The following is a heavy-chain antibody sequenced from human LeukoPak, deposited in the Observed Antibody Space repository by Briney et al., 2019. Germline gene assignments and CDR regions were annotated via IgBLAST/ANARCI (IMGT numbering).Heavy chain of an antibody. CDR2: IYYSGST. V-gene: IGHV4-59*01. CDR1: GGSISSYY. Sequence: SETLSLTCTVSGGSISSYYWSWIRQPPGKGLEWIGSIYYSGSTYYSPSLKSRVTISVDTSKNQFSLKLSSVTAADTAVYYCARLGTGEHDYWGQGTLVTVSS. D-gene: IGHD7-27*01. J-gene: IGHJ4*02. CDR3: ARLGTGEHDY.